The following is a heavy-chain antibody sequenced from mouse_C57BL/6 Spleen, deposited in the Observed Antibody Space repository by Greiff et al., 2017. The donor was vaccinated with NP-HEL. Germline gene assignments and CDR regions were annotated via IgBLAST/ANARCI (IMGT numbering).Heavy chain of an antibody. J-gene: IGHJ3*01. CDR1: GFTFSDYG. CDR3: ARGGYYGSSSWFAY. CDR2: ISSGSSTI. V-gene: IGHV5-17*01. Sequence: DVHLVESGGGLVKPGGSLKLSCAASGFTFSDYGMHWVRQAPEKGLEWVAYISSGSSTIYYADTVKGRFTISRDNAKNTLFLQMTSLRSEDTAMYYCARGGYYGSSSWFAYWGQGTLVTVSA. D-gene: IGHD1-1*01.